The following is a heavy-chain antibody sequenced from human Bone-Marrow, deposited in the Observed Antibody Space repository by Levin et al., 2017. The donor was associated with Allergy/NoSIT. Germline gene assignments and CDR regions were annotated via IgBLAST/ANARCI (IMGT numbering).Heavy chain of an antibody. CDR1: GYTFIGYN. V-gene: IGHV1-2*02. Sequence: ASVKVSCKASGYTFIGYNMHWVRQAPGQGLEWMGWINSNSGATYYAQKFQGRVTMTRDTSISTAYMELSRLRSDDTAVYYCARATATRRYFDYWGQGTLVTVSS. CDR2: INSNSGAT. D-gene: IGHD6-6*01. CDR3: ARATATRRYFDY. J-gene: IGHJ4*02.